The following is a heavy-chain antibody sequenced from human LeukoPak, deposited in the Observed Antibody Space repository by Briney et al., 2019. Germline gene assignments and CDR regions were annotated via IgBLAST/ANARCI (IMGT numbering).Heavy chain of an antibody. V-gene: IGHV3-23*01. CDR2: VSGSAYSK. D-gene: IGHD5-18*01. Sequence: GGSLRLSCAASGSTFNSYSMGWVRQAPGQGLEWVSAVSGSAYSKYYADSVKGRFTISRDNSKNTLYLQMNSLRAEDTAVYYCARGGYSYGRVDYWGQGALVTVSS. J-gene: IGHJ4*02. CDR1: GSTFNSYS. CDR3: ARGGYSYGRVDY.